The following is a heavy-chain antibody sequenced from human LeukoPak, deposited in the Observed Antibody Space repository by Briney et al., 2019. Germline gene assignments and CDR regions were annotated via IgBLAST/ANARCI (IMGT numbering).Heavy chain of an antibody. CDR3: ARSAVAGKGRDY. Sequence: GESLKISCKGSGYTFTGYYMHWVRQAPGQGLEWMGWINPNSGGTNYAQKFQGRVTMTRDTSISTAYMELSRLRSDDTAVYYCARSAVAGKGRDYWGQGTLVTVSS. J-gene: IGHJ4*02. CDR1: GYTFTGYY. V-gene: IGHV1-2*02. CDR2: INPNSGGT. D-gene: IGHD6-19*01.